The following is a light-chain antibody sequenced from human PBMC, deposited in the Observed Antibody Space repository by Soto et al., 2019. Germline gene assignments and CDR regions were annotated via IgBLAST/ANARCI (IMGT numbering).Light chain of an antibody. CDR1: SSDVGGYNY. Sequence: QSALAQPASVSGSPGQSITISCTGTSSDVGGYNYVSWYQQHLGKAPKLMIYEVSNRPSGVSNRFSGSKSGNTASLAISGLQAEAEADYYCSSYTSSSTRVFGTGTKVTVL. V-gene: IGLV2-14*01. CDR2: EVS. J-gene: IGLJ1*01. CDR3: SSYTSSSTRV.